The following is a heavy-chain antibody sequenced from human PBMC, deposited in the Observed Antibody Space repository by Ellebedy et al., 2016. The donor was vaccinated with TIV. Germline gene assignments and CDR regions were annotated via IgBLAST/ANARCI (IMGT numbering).Heavy chain of an antibody. J-gene: IGHJ4*02. CDR3: ARDSRQWLEEYSFDY. V-gene: IGHV1-46*01. CDR2: INPSGGST. CDR1: GYTFTNYY. Sequence: ASVKVSCKASGYTFTNYYMHWVRQAPGQGLEWMGKINPSGGSTSYAHNLQGRITMTRDTSTTTVYMELSSLRSEDTAVYYCARDSRQWLEEYSFDYWGQGTLVTVSS. D-gene: IGHD6-19*01.